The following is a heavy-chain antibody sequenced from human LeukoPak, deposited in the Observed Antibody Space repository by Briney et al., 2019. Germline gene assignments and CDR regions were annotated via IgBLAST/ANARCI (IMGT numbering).Heavy chain of an antibody. D-gene: IGHD6-25*01. CDR1: GGSISSGSYY. CDR2: IYTSGST. CDR3: ARSPTAALWFDP. Sequence: TLSLTCTVSGGSISSGSYYWSWIRQPAGKGLEWIGRIYTSGSTNYNPSLKSRVTISVDTSKNQFSLKLSSVTAADTAVYYCARSPTAALWFDPWGQGTLVTVSS. V-gene: IGHV4-61*02. J-gene: IGHJ5*02.